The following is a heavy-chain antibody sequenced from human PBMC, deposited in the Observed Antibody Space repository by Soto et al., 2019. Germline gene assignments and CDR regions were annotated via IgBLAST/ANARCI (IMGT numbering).Heavy chain of an antibody. V-gene: IGHV2-5*02. CDR1: GFSLSTSEVG. D-gene: IGHD3-9*01. Sequence: QITLKESGPTLVKPTQTLTLTCTFSGFSLSTSEVGVGWIRQPPGKTLEWLALIFWDDDKRYSPSLKSRLTITKGTSKNQVVLTMTNMDPVDTATYYCAHSPPYDILTGSLNYFDYWGQGTLVTVSS. CDR3: AHSPPYDILTGSLNYFDY. J-gene: IGHJ4*02. CDR2: IFWDDDK.